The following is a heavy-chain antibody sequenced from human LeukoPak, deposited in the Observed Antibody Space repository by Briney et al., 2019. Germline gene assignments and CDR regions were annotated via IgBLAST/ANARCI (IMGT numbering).Heavy chain of an antibody. V-gene: IGHV3-23*01. CDR3: VRGQAMADF. J-gene: IGHJ4*02. CDR1: GFTFSSYG. CDR2: ISGSGDTT. D-gene: IGHD3-3*01. Sequence: PGGSLRLSCAASGFTFSSYGMSWVRQAPGKGLEWVSAISGSGDTTYHAESLKGRFSISRDNSKNTLYLHMNSLRGDDTAVYYCVRGQAMADFWGQGTLVTVSS.